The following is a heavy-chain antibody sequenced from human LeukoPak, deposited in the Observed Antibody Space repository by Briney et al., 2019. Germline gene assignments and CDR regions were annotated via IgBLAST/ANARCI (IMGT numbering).Heavy chain of an antibody. V-gene: IGHV3-30-3*01. CDR2: ISYDGSNK. CDR1: GFTFSSYA. CDR3: ARGRGTAAMYYYYYGMDV. J-gene: IGHJ6*04. Sequence: GRSLRLSCAASGFTFSSYAMHWVRQAPGKGLEWVAVISYDGSNKYYADSVKGRFTISRDNSKNTLYLQMNSLRAEDTAVYYCARGRGTAAMYYYYYGMDVWGKGTTVTVSS. D-gene: IGHD2-2*01.